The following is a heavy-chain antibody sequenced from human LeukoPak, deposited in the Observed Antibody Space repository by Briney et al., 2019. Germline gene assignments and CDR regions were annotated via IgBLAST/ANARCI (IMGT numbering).Heavy chain of an antibody. CDR2: IGTAGDT. CDR3: ARDENQAFGSGSYYAN. J-gene: IGHJ4*02. V-gene: IGHV3-13*01. Sequence: GGSLRLSCAASGFTFSSYDMHWVRQATGKGLEWVSAIGTAGDTYYPGSVKGRFTISRDNAKNSLYLQMNSLRAEDTAVYYCARDENQAFGSGSYYANWGQGTLVTVSS. D-gene: IGHD3-10*01. CDR1: GFTFSSYD.